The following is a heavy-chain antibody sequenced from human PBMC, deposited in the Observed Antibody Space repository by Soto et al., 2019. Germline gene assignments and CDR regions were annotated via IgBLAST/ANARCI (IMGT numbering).Heavy chain of an antibody. CDR3: ATRGRVGRSY. CDR2: VYHNGNT. J-gene: IGHJ4*02. CDR1: DGSINNGDW. Sequence: QVQLQESGTGLVEPSGTLSLTCNVYDGSINNGDWCSWVRQPPGKGLEWIGEVYHNGNTNYNASLKGRVTVSVDKSRKQFALRRTSVTPADTAGYYCATRGRVGRSYWGQGTLVTVSS. V-gene: IGHV4-4*02. D-gene: IGHD3-16*01.